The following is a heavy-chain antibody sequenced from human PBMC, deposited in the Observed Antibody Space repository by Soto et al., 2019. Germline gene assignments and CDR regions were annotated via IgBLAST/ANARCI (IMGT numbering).Heavy chain of an antibody. D-gene: IGHD3-10*01. CDR2: VNPIVSMS. J-gene: IGHJ4*02. V-gene: IGHV1-69*02. CDR1: GDTFSFYT. Sequence: SLKVSCKASGDTFSFYTINWVRQAPGLGLEWMGRVNPIVSMSNYAQKFQGRVTITADKSTNTAYMQLSSLRSEDTAIYYCAACYGSGYQGFDYWGQGALFTVPS. CDR3: AACYGSGYQGFDY.